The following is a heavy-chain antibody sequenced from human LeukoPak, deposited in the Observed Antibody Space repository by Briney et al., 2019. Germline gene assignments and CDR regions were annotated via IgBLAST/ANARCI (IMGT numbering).Heavy chain of an antibody. Sequence: ASVKVCCKASGYTFTGYYMHWVRQAPGQGLEWMGWINPNSGGTNYAQKFQGRVTMTRDTSISTAYMELSRLRSDDTAVYYCARGYGDWDAFDIWGQGTMVTVSS. D-gene: IGHD4-17*01. J-gene: IGHJ3*02. CDR1: GYTFTGYY. V-gene: IGHV1-2*02. CDR2: INPNSGGT. CDR3: ARGYGDWDAFDI.